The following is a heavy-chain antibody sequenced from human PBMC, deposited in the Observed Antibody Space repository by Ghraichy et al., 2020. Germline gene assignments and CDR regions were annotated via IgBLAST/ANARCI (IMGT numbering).Heavy chain of an antibody. Sequence: QTLSLTCTVSGGSISNDYWNWIRQPPGKGLEWIGYMSYSGSTNYNPSLKSRVTVSVDTSKNQFSLKLNSVTAADTAVYYCARGGVKSGSYSIFDSWGQGTLVTVSS. CDR3: ARGGVKSGSYSIFDS. CDR1: GGSISNDY. J-gene: IGHJ4*02. CDR2: MSYSGST. V-gene: IGHV4-59*01. D-gene: IGHD1-26*01.